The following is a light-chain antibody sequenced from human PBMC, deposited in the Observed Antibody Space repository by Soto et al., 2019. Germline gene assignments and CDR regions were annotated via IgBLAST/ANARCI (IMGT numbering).Light chain of an antibody. J-gene: IGKJ2*01. CDR2: KAS. Sequence: DIQMTQSPSTLSASVGDRVSIACRASQSISSSLAWYQQKPGKAPKLLIYKASSLESGVSSRFSGSGSGTEFTLTISSLQPDDVATYYCQQYNSYPYTFGQGTQLAIQ. CDR3: QQYNSYPYT. CDR1: QSISSS. V-gene: IGKV1-5*03.